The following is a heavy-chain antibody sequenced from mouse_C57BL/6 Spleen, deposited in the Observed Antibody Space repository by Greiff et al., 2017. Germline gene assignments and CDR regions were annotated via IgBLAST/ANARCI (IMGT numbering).Heavy chain of an antibody. CDR3: ASGGGSAWFAY. J-gene: IGHJ3*01. CDR2: IYPRSGNT. V-gene: IGHV1-81*01. Sequence: QVQLQQSGAELARPGASVKLSCKASGYTFTSYGISWVKQRTGQGLEWIGEIYPRSGNTYYNEKFKGKATLTADKSSSTAYMELRSLTSEDSAVYFCASGGGSAWFAYWGQGTLVTVSA. CDR1: GYTFTSYG.